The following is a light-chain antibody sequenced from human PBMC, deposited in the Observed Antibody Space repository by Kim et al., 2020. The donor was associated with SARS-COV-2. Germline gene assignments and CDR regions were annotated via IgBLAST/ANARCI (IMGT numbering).Light chain of an antibody. CDR2: GAS. CDR1: QSVSSSY. Sequence: SPGERANLSCRASQSVSSSYLAWYQQKPGQAPRLLIYGASSRATGIPDRFSGSGSGTDFTLTISRLEPEDFAVYYCQQYGSSRFTFGPGTKVDIK. J-gene: IGKJ3*01. V-gene: IGKV3-20*01. CDR3: QQYGSSRFT.